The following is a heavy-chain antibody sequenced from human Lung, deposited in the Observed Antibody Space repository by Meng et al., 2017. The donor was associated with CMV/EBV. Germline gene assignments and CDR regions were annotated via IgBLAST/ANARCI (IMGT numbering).Heavy chain of an antibody. J-gene: IGHJ3*01. D-gene: IGHD1-26*01. V-gene: IGHV3-48*03. CDR2: IDSPGTTV. Sequence: GSLKISCAASEFAFSRYEMNWVRQAPGKGLEWISNIDSPGTTVYYADSVRGRFTISRDNAKNLLFLQMNSLRVDDTAVYYCARGSGSDYFGAFDVWGQGTMVTVSS. CDR3: ARGSGSDYFGAFDV. CDR1: EFAFSRYE.